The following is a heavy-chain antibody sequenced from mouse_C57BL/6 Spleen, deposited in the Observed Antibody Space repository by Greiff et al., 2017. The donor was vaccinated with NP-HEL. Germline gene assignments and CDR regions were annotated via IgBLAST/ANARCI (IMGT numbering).Heavy chain of an antibody. CDR1: GYTFTSYD. CDR3: ARAPDYGSSYDYAMDY. D-gene: IGHD1-1*01. J-gene: IGHJ4*01. CDR2: IYPRDGST. Sequence: QVQLQQPGPELVKPGASVKLSCKASGYTFTSYDINWVKQRPGQGLEWIGWIYPRDGSTKYNEKFKGKATLTVDTSSSTAYMELHSLTSEDSAVYFCARAPDYGSSYDYAMDYWGQGTSVTVSS. V-gene: IGHV1-85*01.